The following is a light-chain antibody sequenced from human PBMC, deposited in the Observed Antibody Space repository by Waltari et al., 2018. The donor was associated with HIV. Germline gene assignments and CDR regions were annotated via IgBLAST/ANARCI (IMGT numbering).Light chain of an antibody. Sequence: DIHMTQSPSTVSASVGDRVIISCRASQNNNSWLAWYQQTPGKPPRFLIYQASTLERGVPARCSGSGSGTLFTLTTNNLQPVDFGTYYCQQYHSYPVTVGGGTKVEIK. V-gene: IGKV1-5*01. CDR3: QQYHSYPVT. CDR1: QNNNSW. CDR2: QAS. J-gene: IGKJ4*01.